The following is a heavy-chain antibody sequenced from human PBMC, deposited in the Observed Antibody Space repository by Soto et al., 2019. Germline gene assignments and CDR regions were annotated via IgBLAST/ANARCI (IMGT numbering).Heavy chain of an antibody. V-gene: IGHV1-8*01. D-gene: IGHD6-13*01. CDR3: ARTMGGIAAAGSDF. J-gene: IGHJ4*01. Sequence: QVQLVQSGAEVKKPGASVKVSCKASGYTFNTYDIEWVRLATGQGLEWMGSMNPNTGSTDYAQKFQGRVTMTMTTSISTAYLELSSLRSDDTAIYYCARTMGGIAAAGSDFWGHGTLVTVSA. CDR2: MNPNTGST. CDR1: GYTFNTYD.